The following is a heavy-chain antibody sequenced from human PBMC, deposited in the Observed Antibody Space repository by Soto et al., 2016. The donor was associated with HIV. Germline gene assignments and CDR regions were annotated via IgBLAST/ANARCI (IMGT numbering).Heavy chain of an antibody. V-gene: IGHV3-48*01. CDR3: ARRFNTVTTAYWYFDL. CDR2: ISSSSSTK. J-gene: IGHJ2*01. CDR1: GFTFSSYS. Sequence: EVQLVESGGGLVQPGGSLRLSCAASGFTFSSYSMNWVRQAPGKGLEWVSYISSSSSTKYYADSVKGRFTISRDNAKNSLYLQMNSLRAEDTAVYYCARRFNTVTTAYWYFDLVGPWHPGHCLF. D-gene: IGHD4-17*01.